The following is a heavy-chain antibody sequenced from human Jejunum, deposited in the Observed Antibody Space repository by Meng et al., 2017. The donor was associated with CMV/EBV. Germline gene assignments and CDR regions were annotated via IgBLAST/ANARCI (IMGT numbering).Heavy chain of an antibody. CDR1: TFGDYG. CDR2: INGDGGRS. V-gene: IGHV3-23*01. CDR3: AKGTNYYDGRGYNHFDY. D-gene: IGHD3-22*01. J-gene: IGHJ4*02. Sequence: TFGDYGMSWVRQARGEGVEWVARINGDGGRSYYADSVKGRFASSRDNSKNTLYLQMDRLRAEETAVFYCAKGTNYYDGRGYNHFDYWGQGTLVTVSS.